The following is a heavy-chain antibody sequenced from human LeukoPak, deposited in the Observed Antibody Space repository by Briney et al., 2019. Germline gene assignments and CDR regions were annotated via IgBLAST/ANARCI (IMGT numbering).Heavy chain of an antibody. Sequence: SETLSLTCTVSGGSIRSSNYYWGWFRQPPRKGLEWIGSVYYSGSTYYTPSLKSRATISVDTSKNQFSLKLTSVTAADTAVYYCARPNSGTYVARAFDIWGHGTLVSVSS. J-gene: IGHJ3*02. CDR3: ARPNSGTYVARAFDI. D-gene: IGHD1-26*01. CDR1: GGSIRSSNYY. CDR2: VYYSGST. V-gene: IGHV4-39*01.